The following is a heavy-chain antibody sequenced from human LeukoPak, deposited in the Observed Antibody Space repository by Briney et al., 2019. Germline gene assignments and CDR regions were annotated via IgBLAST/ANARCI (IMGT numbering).Heavy chain of an antibody. J-gene: IGHJ4*02. V-gene: IGHV4-34*01. CDR3: ARYSRYCSGGSCSPFDY. CDR2: INHSGST. D-gene: IGHD2-15*01. Sequence: SETLSLTWAVYGGSFSGYYWSWLRQPPGKGLEWIGEINHSGSTNYNPSLKSRVTISVDTSKNQFSLKLSSVTAADTAVYYCARYSRYCSGGSCSPFDYWGQGTLVTVSS. CDR1: GGSFSGYY.